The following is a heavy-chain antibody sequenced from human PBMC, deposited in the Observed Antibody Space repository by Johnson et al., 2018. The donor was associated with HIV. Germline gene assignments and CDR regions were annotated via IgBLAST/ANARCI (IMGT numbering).Heavy chain of an antibody. Sequence: VQLVESGGGLVQPGGSLRLSCAASGFTVSSNYMSWVRQAPGKGLEWVSVIYSGGSKYYADSVKGRFTISRDNSKNTLYLQMNSLRAEDTAVYYCARRDDIRNGAFDIWGQGTMVTVSS. CDR3: ARRDDIRNGAFDI. CDR1: GFTVSSNY. CDR2: IYSGGSK. D-gene: IGHD3-22*01. J-gene: IGHJ3*02. V-gene: IGHV3-66*04.